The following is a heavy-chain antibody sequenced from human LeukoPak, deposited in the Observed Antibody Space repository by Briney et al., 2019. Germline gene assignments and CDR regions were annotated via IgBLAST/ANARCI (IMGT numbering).Heavy chain of an antibody. J-gene: IGHJ4*02. Sequence: SETLSLTCTVSGGSISSSSYYWGWVRQPPGKGLEWIGSIYYSGSTYYNPSLKSRVTISVDTSKNQFSLKLSSVTAADTAVYYCARDQGGYDSSGYYGYWGQGTLVTVSS. D-gene: IGHD3-22*01. CDR2: IYYSGST. CDR1: GGSISSSSYY. CDR3: ARDQGGYDSSGYYGY. V-gene: IGHV4-39*07.